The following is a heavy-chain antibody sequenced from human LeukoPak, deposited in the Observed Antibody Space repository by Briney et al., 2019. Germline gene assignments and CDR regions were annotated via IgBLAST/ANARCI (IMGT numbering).Heavy chain of an antibody. CDR1: RGSVSGSTFY. D-gene: IGHD3-10*01. CDR2: IYFSGTT. CDR3: ARQATTNRGVVGLDY. Sequence: PSETLSLTCTVSRGSVSGSTFYWAWIRQPPGKGVEWIGSIYFSGTTYYNPSLRSRLTISVDTSKNHFSLKLSSVTAADTAMYYCARQATTNRGVVGLDYWGQGSLVTVSS. J-gene: IGHJ4*02. V-gene: IGHV4-39*01.